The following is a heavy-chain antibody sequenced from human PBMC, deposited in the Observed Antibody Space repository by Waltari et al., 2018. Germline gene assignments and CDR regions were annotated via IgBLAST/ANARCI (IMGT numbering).Heavy chain of an antibody. V-gene: IGHV4-4*09. Sequence: QPQHQDSCPGVWRRSENLYLPFPVSGESICQYFLNWVGQRPGKGLEWIGYIHHTGVTKLNPTLELRVTMSVDTANAQFSLRLTSLSAADTSMYYCARWNDRGRYFGDWGQGTPVTVSS. CDR1: GESICQYF. CDR2: IHHTGVT. D-gene: IGHD3-9*01. J-gene: IGHJ4*02. CDR3: ARWNDRGRYFGD.